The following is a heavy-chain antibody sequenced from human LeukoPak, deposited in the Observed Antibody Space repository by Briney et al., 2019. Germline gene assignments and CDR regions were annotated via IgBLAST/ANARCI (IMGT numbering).Heavy chain of an antibody. CDR1: GFTFSSYA. CDR2: ISYDGSNK. J-gene: IGHJ4*02. D-gene: IGHD6-19*01. Sequence: GGSLRLSCAASGFTFSSYAMHWVRQAPGKGLEWVAVISYDGSNKYYADSVKGRFTISRDNSKNTLYLQMNSLRAEDTAVYYCALGVAGTFDYWGQGTLVTVSS. V-gene: IGHV3-30-3*01. CDR3: ALGVAGTFDY.